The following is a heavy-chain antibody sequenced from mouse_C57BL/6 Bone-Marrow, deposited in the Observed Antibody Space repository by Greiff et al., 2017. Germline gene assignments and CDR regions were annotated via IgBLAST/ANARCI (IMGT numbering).Heavy chain of an antibody. D-gene: IGHD2-4*01. CDR2: IYPGSGNT. CDR1: GYTFTDYY. J-gene: IGHJ3*01. Sequence: QVQLQQSGAELVRPGASVKLSCKASGYTFTDYYINWVKQRPGQGLEWIARIYPGSGNTYYNEKFKGKATLTAEKSSSPAYMQLSSLTSEDSAVYFCARVDYDYLFAYWGQGTLVTVSA. V-gene: IGHV1-76*01. CDR3: ARVDYDYLFAY.